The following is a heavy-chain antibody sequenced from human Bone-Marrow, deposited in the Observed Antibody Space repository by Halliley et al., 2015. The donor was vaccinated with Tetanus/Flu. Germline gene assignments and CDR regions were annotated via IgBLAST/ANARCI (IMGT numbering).Heavy chain of an antibody. CDR3: SRDRCRDCRTTSPYYNGLDV. J-gene: IGHJ6*02. V-gene: IGHV3-21*01. D-gene: IGHD2-2*01. Sequence: SVKGRFTISRDNAKNSLYLQMNSLRVEDTAVYYCSRDRCRDCRTTSPYYNGLDVWGQGTTVTVSS.